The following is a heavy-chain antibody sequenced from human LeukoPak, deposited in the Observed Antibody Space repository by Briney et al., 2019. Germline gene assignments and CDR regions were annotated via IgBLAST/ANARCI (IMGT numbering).Heavy chain of an antibody. CDR1: GGSVSSSHY. Sequence: SETLSLTCTVSGGSVSSSHYWGWIRQPPGKGLEWIGSIYYGGNTYYNASHRSRVTTSVDTSKNQFSLKLSSVTAADTAVYYCAKSTYYYETFVNAFDFWGQGTVVTVSS. D-gene: IGHD3-22*01. CDR3: AKSTYYYETFVNAFDF. CDR2: IYYGGNT. J-gene: IGHJ3*01. V-gene: IGHV4-39*07.